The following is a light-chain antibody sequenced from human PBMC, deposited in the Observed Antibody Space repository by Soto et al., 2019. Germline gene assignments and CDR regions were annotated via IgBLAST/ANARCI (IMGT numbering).Light chain of an antibody. V-gene: IGLV2-14*01. Sequence: QSVLTQPASVSGSPGQSITISCTGTSSDVGAYNFLSWYQQHPGKAPKLMIYDVGNRPSGVSNRFSGSKSGNTASLTISGLQAEDEADYYCSSYTSSSTLYVFGTGTKVT. J-gene: IGLJ1*01. CDR3: SSYTSSSTLYV. CDR2: DVG. CDR1: SSDVGAYNF.